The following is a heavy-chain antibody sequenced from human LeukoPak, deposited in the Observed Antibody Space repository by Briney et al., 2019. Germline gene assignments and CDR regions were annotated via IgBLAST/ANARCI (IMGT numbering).Heavy chain of an antibody. Sequence: PGRSLRLSCAASGFTFSSYGMHWVRQAPGKGLEWVAVIWYDGSNKYYADSVKGRFTISRDNSKNTLYLQMNSLRAEDTAVYYCARDVVGVPAAHYGMDVWGKGTTVTVSS. V-gene: IGHV3-33*01. CDR1: GFTFSSYG. CDR3: ARDVVGVPAAHYGMDV. D-gene: IGHD2-2*01. J-gene: IGHJ6*04. CDR2: IWYDGSNK.